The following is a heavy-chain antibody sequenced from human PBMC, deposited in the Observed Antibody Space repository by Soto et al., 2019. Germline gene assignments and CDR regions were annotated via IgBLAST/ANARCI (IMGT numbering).Heavy chain of an antibody. Sequence: PSETLSLTCSVSGGSMSGGTFYWGWIRQPPGKGLEWIGNIYYSGTAYYDSSLKTRVTMSIDLSKNQFSLRLTSVTAADTAVYYCAKSADNWFDPWGQGTLVTVSS. CDR1: GGSMSGGTFY. V-gene: IGHV4-39*01. CDR3: AKSADNWFDP. J-gene: IGHJ5*02. CDR2: IYYSGTA.